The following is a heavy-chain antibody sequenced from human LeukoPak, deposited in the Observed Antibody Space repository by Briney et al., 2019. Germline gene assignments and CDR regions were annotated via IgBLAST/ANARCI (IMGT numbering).Heavy chain of an antibody. J-gene: IGHJ4*02. V-gene: IGHV1-2*02. CDR3: ARGSRSGIVGATGY. CDR2: INPNSGGT. D-gene: IGHD1-26*01. Sequence: ASVKVSCKASGYTFTGYYMHWVRQAPGQGLEWMGWINPNSGGTNYAQKLQGRVTMTTDTSTSTAYMELRSLRSDDTAVYYCARGSRSGIVGATGYWGQGTLVTVSS. CDR1: GYTFTGYY.